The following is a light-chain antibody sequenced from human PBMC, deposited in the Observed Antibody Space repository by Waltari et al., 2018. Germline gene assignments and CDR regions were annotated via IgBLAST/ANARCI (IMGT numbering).Light chain of an antibody. CDR2: EVN. J-gene: IGLJ2*01. V-gene: IGLV2-8*01. CDR3: SSYAGSNSAV. Sequence: QSALTQPPSASGSPGQSVTISCTGTSSDVGGYNYVSWYQQHPGKAPKLMIYEVNKRPSGVPNRFSGSKSSNTASLTVSGLQAEDEADYYCSSYAGSNSAVFGGGTKVTVL. CDR1: SSDVGGYNY.